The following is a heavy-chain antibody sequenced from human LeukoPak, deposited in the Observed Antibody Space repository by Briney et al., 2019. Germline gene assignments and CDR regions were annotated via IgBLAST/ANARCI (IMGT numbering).Heavy chain of an antibody. V-gene: IGHV3-11*01. J-gene: IGHJ4*02. Sequence: PGGSLRLSCAASGFAFSDYYMSWIRQAPGKGLEWVSYISSSGSTIYYADSVKGRFTISRDNAKNSLYLQMNSLRAEDTAVYYCARSSSAAGTRVFDYWGQGTLVTVSS. D-gene: IGHD6-13*01. CDR2: ISSSGSTI. CDR1: GFAFSDYY. CDR3: ARSSSAAGTRVFDY.